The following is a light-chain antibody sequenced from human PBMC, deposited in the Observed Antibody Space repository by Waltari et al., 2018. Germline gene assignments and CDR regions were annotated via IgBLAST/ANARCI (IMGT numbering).Light chain of an antibody. CDR3: QQYNNWPPLT. CDR1: QSVRSN. V-gene: IGKV3-15*01. CDR2: GAS. Sequence: EIVMTQSPATLSVSPGDRATLPCRASQSVRSNLAWYQQKPGQAPRLLIYGASTRATGIPARFSGSGSGTEFTLTISSLQSEDFAVYYCQQYNNWPPLTFGGGTKVEIK. J-gene: IGKJ4*01.